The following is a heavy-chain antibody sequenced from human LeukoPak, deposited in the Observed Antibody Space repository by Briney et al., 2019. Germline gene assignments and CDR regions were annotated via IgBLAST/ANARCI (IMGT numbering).Heavy chain of an antibody. CDR1: GVSLSTYT. J-gene: IGHJ3*02. CDR2: ISGSGGST. CDR3: AKDLTPAASGRAFDI. D-gene: IGHD2-2*01. V-gene: IGHV3-23*01. Sequence: GGSLRLSCAASGVSLSTYTMSWVRQAPGKGLEWVSAISGSGGSTYYADSVKGRFTISRDNSKNTLYLQMNSLRAEDTAVYCCAKDLTPAASGRAFDIWGQGTMVTVSS.